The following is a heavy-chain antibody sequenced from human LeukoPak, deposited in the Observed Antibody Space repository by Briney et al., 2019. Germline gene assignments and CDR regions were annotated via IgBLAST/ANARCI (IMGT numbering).Heavy chain of an antibody. Sequence: SETLSLTCTVSGGSISSGGYYWSWIRQHPGKGLEWIGYIYYSGSTYYNPSLKSRVTISVDTSKNQFSLKLSSVTAADTAVYYCARHHSSGPFDYWGQGTLVTVSS. CDR2: IYYSGST. CDR1: GGSISSGGYY. V-gene: IGHV4-31*03. J-gene: IGHJ4*02. D-gene: IGHD6-19*01. CDR3: ARHHSSGPFDY.